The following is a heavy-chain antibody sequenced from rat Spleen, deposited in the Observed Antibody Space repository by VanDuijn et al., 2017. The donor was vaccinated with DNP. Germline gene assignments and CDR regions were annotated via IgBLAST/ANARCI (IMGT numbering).Heavy chain of an antibody. D-gene: IGHD5-1*01. J-gene: IGHJ4*01. CDR1: GFTFNNYW. Sequence: EVQLVETGGGLVQPGRSLKLSCVASGFTFNNYWMTWIRQVPGEGLEWVASISSSGGRTYYPDSVKGRFTISRDNAKNTLYLQMDSLRSEETATYYCARVQLGYYALDAWGQGTSVTVSS. CDR2: ISSSGGRT. CDR3: ARVQLGYYALDA. V-gene: IGHV5-31*01.